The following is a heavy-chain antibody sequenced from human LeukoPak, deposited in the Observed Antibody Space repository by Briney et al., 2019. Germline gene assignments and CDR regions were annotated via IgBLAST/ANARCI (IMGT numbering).Heavy chain of an antibody. D-gene: IGHD3-22*01. J-gene: IGHJ1*01. CDR1: GDTFTNYY. Sequence: GASVKVSCKASGDTFTNYYVHWVRQAPGQGLEWMGIIKPSGGGTSYALKFRGRVTMTRDTSTSTAYMELSSLRSEDTAVYYCARDHVDSSGYYYLLRYFEHWGQGTLVTVSS. CDR2: IKPSGGGT. CDR3: ARDHVDSSGYYYLLRYFEH. V-gene: IGHV1-46*01.